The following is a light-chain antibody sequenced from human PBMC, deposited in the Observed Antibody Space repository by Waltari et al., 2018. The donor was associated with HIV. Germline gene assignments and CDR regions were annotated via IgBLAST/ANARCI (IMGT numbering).Light chain of an antibody. CDR2: GDT. CDR1: CSNIGAGFH. Sequence: QSVLTQPPSVYGAPGQRVTISRTGTCSNIGAGFHVSWYQQVPETAPKLLIYGDTNRPSGVPDRFSGSKSGTSASLAITGLQAEDEADYYCQSYDSGLSVVFGGGTKLTVL. CDR3: QSYDSGLSVV. V-gene: IGLV1-40*01. J-gene: IGLJ3*02.